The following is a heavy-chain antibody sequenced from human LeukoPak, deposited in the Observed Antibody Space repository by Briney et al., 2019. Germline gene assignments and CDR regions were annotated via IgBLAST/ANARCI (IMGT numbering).Heavy chain of an antibody. V-gene: IGHV3-48*02. D-gene: IGHD3-16*01. CDR3: ARGETARVDY. CDR2: ISSGSSTI. CDR1: GFTFSTYN. Sequence: GGSLRLSCAASGFTFSTYNMNWVRQAPGKGLEWLSYISSGSSTIYYADSVEGRFTISRDNDKNSLYLQMNSLRDEDTAVYYCARGETARVDYWGQGILVTVSS. J-gene: IGHJ4*02.